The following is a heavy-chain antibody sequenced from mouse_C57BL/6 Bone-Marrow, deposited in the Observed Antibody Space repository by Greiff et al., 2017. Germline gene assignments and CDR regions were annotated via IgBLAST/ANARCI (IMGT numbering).Heavy chain of an antibody. CDR2: IYPRDGST. J-gene: IGHJ2*01. CDR3: ARPYDYDFDY. CDR1: GYTFTSYD. D-gene: IGHD2-4*01. V-gene: IGHV1-85*01. Sequence: QVQLKQSGPELVKPGASVKLSCKASGYTFTSYDINWVNQRPGQGLGWIGWIYPRDGSTKYNEKFKGKATLTVDTSSSTAYMELHSLTSEDSAVYFCARPYDYDFDYWGQGTTLTVSS.